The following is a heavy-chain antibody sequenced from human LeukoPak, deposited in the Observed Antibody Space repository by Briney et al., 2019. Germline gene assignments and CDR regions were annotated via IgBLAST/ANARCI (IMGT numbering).Heavy chain of an antibody. CDR1: GFTLSSDW. V-gene: IGHV3-23*01. CDR3: AKSDPLADIDAFDI. D-gene: IGHD3-9*01. J-gene: IGHJ3*02. CDR2: ISGSGGST. Sequence: PGGSLRLSCVVSGFTLSSDWMSWVRQAPGKGLEWVSAISGSGGSTYYANSVKGRFTISRDNSKNTLYLQMNSLRAEDTAVYYCAKSDPLADIDAFDIWGQGTMVTVSS.